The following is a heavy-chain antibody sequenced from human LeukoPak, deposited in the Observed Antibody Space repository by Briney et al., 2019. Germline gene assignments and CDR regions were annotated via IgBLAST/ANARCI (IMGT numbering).Heavy chain of an antibody. Sequence: PSETLSLTCTVSGYSISSGYYWGWIRQPPGKGLEWIGSIYHSGSTYYNPSLKSRVTISVDTSKNQFSLKLSSVTAADTAVYYCAGGNGSPRNWFDPWGQGTLVTVSS. D-gene: IGHD1-14*01. CDR1: GYSISSGYY. CDR3: AGGNGSPRNWFDP. J-gene: IGHJ5*02. V-gene: IGHV4-38-2*02. CDR2: IYHSGST.